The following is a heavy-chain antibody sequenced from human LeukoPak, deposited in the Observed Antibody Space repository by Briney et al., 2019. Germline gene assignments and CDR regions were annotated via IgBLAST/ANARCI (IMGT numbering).Heavy chain of an antibody. J-gene: IGHJ4*02. D-gene: IGHD2-2*01. V-gene: IGHV4-59*01. CDR3: ARGLSMGYCSSTSCYDIPYYFDY. CDR1: GGSFSGYY. CDR2: IYYSGRT. Sequence: SETLSLTCAVYGGSFSGYYWSWIRQPPGKGLEWIGYIYYSGRTNYNPSLKSRVTISVDTSKNQFSLKLSSVTAADTAVYYCARGLSMGYCSSTSCYDIPYYFDYWGQGTLVTVSS.